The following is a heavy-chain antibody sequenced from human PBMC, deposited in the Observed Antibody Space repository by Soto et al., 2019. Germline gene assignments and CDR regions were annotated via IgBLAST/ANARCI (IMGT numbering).Heavy chain of an antibody. CDR2: FFSGST. V-gene: IGHV4-39*01. D-gene: IGHD2-15*01. CDR3: ATTRRLAVGGSFNF. J-gene: IGHJ5*01. Sequence: SERMAITCSACGGSMTSWGFYWAWIHQPPGKGLEWIGTFFSGSTFSNPSLRSRVTISKYTSRNQFSLKLYSVAATDTAMFYCATTRRLAVGGSFNFWGQPALVTV. CDR1: GGSMTSWGFY.